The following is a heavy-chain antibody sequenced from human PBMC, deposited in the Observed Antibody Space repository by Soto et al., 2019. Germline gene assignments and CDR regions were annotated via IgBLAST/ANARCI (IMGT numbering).Heavy chain of an antibody. Sequence: PGGSLRLSCAASGFTFSSYAMSWLRQAPGKGLEWVSAISGSGGSTYYADSVKGRFTISRDNSKNTLYLQMNSLRAEDTAVYYCAKDSLPRIAGSADDGFVHWGQGTRFTV. D-gene: IGHD6-13*01. CDR3: AKDSLPRIAGSADDGFVH. CDR1: GFTFSSYA. CDR2: ISGSGGST. V-gene: IGHV3-23*01. J-gene: IGHJ3*01.